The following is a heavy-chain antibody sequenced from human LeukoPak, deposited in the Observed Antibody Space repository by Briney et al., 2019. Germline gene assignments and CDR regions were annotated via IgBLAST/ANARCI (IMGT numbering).Heavy chain of an antibody. CDR3: ARTYYDILTGYGVGFDI. CDR2: IYSGGST. V-gene: IGHV3-66*01. Sequence: PGGSLRLSCAASGFTVSSNYMSWVRQAPGKGLEWVSVIYSGGSTYYADSVKGRFTISRDNSKNTLYLQMNSLRAEDTAVYYCARTYYDILTGYGVGFDIWGQGTMVTVSS. D-gene: IGHD3-9*01. J-gene: IGHJ3*02. CDR1: GFTVSSNY.